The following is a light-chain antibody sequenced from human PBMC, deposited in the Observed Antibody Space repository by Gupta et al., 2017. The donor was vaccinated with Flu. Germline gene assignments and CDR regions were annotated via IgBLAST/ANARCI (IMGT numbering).Light chain of an antibody. CDR3: QVWDSSSYHVV. J-gene: IGLJ2*01. V-gene: IGLV3-21*02. Sequence: SYEVSQPPSVSAAPGQTARITCEGDNIGRKSVHWYQQKPGQAPVLVVYDDSDRPSGIPDRFSGANSDNTATLTISRVEAGDEADYYCQVWDSSSYHVVFGGGTKLTVL. CDR1: NIGRKS. CDR2: DDS.